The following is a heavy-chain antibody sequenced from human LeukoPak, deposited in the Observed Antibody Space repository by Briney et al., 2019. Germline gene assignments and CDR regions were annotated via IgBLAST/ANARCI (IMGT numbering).Heavy chain of an antibody. CDR2: IYHSGST. Sequence: SETLSLTCTVSGGSISSGGYYWSWIRQPPGKGLEWIGYIYHSGSTYYNPSLKSRVTISVDRSKNQFSLKLSSVTAADTAVYYCAISPTYYYYVDVWGKGTTVTVSS. J-gene: IGHJ6*03. V-gene: IGHV4-30-2*01. D-gene: IGHD3-3*02. CDR3: AISPTYYYYVDV. CDR1: GGSISSGGYY.